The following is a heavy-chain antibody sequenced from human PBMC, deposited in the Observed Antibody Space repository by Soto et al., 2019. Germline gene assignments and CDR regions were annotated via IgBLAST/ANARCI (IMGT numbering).Heavy chain of an antibody. CDR2: ILNDGSNR. CDR3: XXXXXXXXNGMDV. J-gene: IGHJ6*02. Sequence: VQLVESGGGVVQPGRSLRLSCAASEFTFSNYGMHWVRQAPGKGLEWVAVILNDGSNRYHADSVKDRFTISRDNSKNTLYLXXXXXXXXXXXXXXXXXXXXXXXNGMDVWGQGTTVTV. V-gene: IGHV3-33*01. CDR1: EFTFSNYG.